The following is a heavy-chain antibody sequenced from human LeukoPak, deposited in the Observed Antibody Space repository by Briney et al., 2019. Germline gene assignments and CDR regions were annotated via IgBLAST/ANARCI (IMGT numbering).Heavy chain of an antibody. CDR1: GGSISSYY. D-gene: IGHD6-13*01. V-gene: IGHV4-59*12. Sequence: PSETLSLTCTVSGGSISSYYWSWIRQPPGKGLEWIGYIYYSGSTNYNPSLKSRVTISVDTSKNQFSLKLSSVTAADTAVYYCARGGGYSSSWYGGSGNWFDPWGQGTLVTVSS. CDR2: IYYSGST. J-gene: IGHJ5*02. CDR3: ARGGGYSSSWYGGSGNWFDP.